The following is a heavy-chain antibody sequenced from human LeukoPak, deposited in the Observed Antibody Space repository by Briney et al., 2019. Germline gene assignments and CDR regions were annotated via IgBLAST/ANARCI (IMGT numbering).Heavy chain of an antibody. J-gene: IGHJ3*02. D-gene: IGHD6-19*01. V-gene: IGHV3-48*01. CDR1: GFTFSSYS. CDR2: ISSSSSTI. Sequence: GGSLRLSCAASGFTFSSYSMNWVRQAPGKWLEWVSYISSSSSTIYYADSVKGRFTISRDNAKNSLYLQMNSLRAEDTAVYYCARGPSWAEQWLVGGAFDIWGQGTMVTVSS. CDR3: ARGPSWAEQWLVGGAFDI.